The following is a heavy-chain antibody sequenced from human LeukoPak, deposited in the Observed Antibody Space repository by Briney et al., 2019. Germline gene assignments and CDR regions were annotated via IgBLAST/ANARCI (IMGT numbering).Heavy chain of an antibody. V-gene: IGHV3-7*01. CDR3: SRMGGGFTVLRGIIIQYYFDS. CDR1: GFTFSSYW. Sequence: GGSLRLSCVASGFTFSSYWMSWVRQAPGKGLEWVANIKQDGSEKTYVASVQGRFTISRDNAKNSLFLQMNSLRAEDTSVYYCSRMGGGFTVLRGIIIQYYFDSWGQGTLVTVSS. D-gene: IGHD3-10*01. CDR2: IKQDGSEK. J-gene: IGHJ4*02.